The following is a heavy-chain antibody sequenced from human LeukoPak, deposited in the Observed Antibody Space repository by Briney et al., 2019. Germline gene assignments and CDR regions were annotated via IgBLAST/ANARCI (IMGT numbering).Heavy chain of an antibody. CDR3: ARGLRMVVTANYYFDY. D-gene: IGHD2-21*02. V-gene: IGHV4-61*02. CDR1: GGSISSGSYY. CDR2: IYTSGST. Sequence: PSETLSLTCTVSGGSISSGSYYWSWIRQPAGKGLEWIGRIYTSGSTNYNPSLKSRVTISVDTSKNQFSLKLSSVTAADTAVYYCARGLRMVVTANYYFDYWGQGTLVTVSS. J-gene: IGHJ4*02.